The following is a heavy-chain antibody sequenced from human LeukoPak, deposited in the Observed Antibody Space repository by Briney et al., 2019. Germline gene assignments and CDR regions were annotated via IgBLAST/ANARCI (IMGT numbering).Heavy chain of an antibody. Sequence: GGSLRLSCAACGFTFSSYAMSWVRQAPGKGLEWVSVISGSGGSTYHADSVKGRFTISRDNSKNTLYLQMNSLRAEDTAVYYCAREPNDGDYWGQGTLVTVSS. CDR2: ISGSGGST. CDR3: AREPNDGDY. V-gene: IGHV3-23*01. J-gene: IGHJ4*02. D-gene: IGHD1-1*01. CDR1: GFTFSSYA.